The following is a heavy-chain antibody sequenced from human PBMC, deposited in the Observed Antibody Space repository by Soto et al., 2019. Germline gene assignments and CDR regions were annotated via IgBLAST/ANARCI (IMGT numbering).Heavy chain of an antibody. D-gene: IGHD3-10*01. V-gene: IGHV3-72*01. CDR3: ARSRSATYHIAFDS. CDR1: GFTFSDHY. Sequence: GGSLRLSCATSGFTFSDHYMDWVRQAPGKGLEWVGRTRNKANSYTTEYAASVKGRFTVSRDDSQNSLYLQMNGLKAEDTAVYYCARSRSATYHIAFDSWGQGTLVTVSS. J-gene: IGHJ4*02. CDR2: TRNKANSYTT.